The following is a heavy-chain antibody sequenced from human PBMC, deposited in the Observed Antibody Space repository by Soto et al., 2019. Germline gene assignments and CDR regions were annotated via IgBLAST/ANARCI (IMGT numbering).Heavy chain of an antibody. CDR3: ARDFNYGSGDY. J-gene: IGHJ4*02. V-gene: IGHV1-3*05. D-gene: IGHD3-10*01. CDR2: INAGNGNT. CDR1: GYIFTSYA. Sequence: QVQLVQSGAEEKKPGASVKDSCKASGYIFTSYAMQWVRQAPGQRLEWMGWINAGNGNTKYSQKFQGRVTITRDTSASTAYMELSSLRFEDTAVYYCARDFNYGSGDYWGQGALVTVSS.